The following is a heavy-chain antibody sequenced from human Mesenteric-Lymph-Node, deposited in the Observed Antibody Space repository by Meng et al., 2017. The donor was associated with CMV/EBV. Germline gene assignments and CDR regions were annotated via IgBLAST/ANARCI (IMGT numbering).Heavy chain of an antibody. Sequence: GESLKISCAASGLTFSGHWLSWVRQAPGKGLEWVANIKEDGSQKYYVDSVTGRFTISRDNAKSSLYLQMNGLRAEDTAVYYCASEGVYGPYFDCWGQGTLVTVSS. V-gene: IGHV3-7*01. D-gene: IGHD2-8*01. J-gene: IGHJ4*02. CDR2: IKEDGSQK. CDR1: GLTFSGHW. CDR3: ASEGVYGPYFDC.